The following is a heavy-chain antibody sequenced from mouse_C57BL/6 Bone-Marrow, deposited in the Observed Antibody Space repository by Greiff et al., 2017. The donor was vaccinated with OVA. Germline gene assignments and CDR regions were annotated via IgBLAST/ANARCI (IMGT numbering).Heavy chain of an antibody. V-gene: IGHV4-1*01. J-gene: IGHJ1*03. Sequence: AASGIDFSRYWMSWVRRAPGKGLEWIGEINPDSSTINYAPSLKDKFIISRDNAKNTLYLQMSKVRSEDTALYYCAWIYYDYDRYFDVWGTGTTVTVSS. D-gene: IGHD2-4*01. CDR1: GIDFSRYW. CDR2: INPDSSTI. CDR3: AWIYYDYDRYFDV.